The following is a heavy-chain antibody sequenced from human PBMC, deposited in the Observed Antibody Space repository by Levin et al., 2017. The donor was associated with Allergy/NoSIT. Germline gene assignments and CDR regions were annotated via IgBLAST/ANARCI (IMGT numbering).Heavy chain of an antibody. Sequence: GGSLRLSCAASGFTFSSYAMHWVRQAPGKGLEWVAFISYDGSNKYYADSVKGRFTISRDNSKTTLYLQMNSLRDEDTAVYYCARAGAGYYDSSGYYHQPSASTDYFDYWGQGTLVTVAS. V-gene: IGHV3-30*04. D-gene: IGHD3-22*01. CDR1: GFTFSSYA. CDR2: ISYDGSNK. CDR3: ARAGAGYYDSSGYYHQPSASTDYFDY. J-gene: IGHJ4*02.